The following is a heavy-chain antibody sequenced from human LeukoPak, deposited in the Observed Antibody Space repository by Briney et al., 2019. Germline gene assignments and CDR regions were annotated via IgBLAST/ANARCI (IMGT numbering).Heavy chain of an antibody. D-gene: IGHD4-17*01. CDR1: GGSFSVYY. Sequence: PSETLSLTCAVYGGSFSVYYWSWIRQPPGKGLEWIGEINHSGSTNYNPSLKSRVTISVDTSKNQFSLKLSSVTTADTAVYYCASLTVTTRYYYYYGMDVWGQGTTVTVSS. J-gene: IGHJ6*02. CDR3: ASLTVTTRYYYYYGMDV. V-gene: IGHV4-34*01. CDR2: INHSGST.